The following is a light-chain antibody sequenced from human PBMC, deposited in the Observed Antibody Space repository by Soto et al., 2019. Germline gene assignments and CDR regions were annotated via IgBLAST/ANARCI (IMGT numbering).Light chain of an antibody. Sequence: DIHMTQSASTLSGSVGYRFTITCRASQTISSWLAWYQQKPVKAPKLLXYAPSSLQSGVPSSFSGSGSGTDFTLTISSLQHEDFATHYCQQSYSTHPITFGQGTRLEIK. V-gene: IGKV1-39*01. CDR3: QQSYSTHPIT. CDR2: APS. J-gene: IGKJ5*01. CDR1: QTISSW.